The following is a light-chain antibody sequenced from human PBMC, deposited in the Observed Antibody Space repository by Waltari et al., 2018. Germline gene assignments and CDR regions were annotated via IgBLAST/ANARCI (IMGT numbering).Light chain of an antibody. CDR1: SSDVGSYNL. CDR2: EVS. V-gene: IGLV2-23*02. Sequence: QSALTQPASVSGSSGQSITISCTGTSSDVGSYNLFSWYQQHPGKAPKLMMYEVSKRPSGVSNRFSGSKSANTASLTSSGLQAEDEADYHCCSYVGRSTWVFGGGTKLTVL. CDR3: CSYVGRSTWV. J-gene: IGLJ3*02.